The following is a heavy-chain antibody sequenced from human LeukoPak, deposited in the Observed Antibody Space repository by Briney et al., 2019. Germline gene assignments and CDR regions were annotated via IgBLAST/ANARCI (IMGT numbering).Heavy chain of an antibody. CDR3: AXGRYDYVWGSYPSCGYFDH. CDR1: GYSFTSYW. J-gene: IGHJ4*02. CDR2: IYPGDSDT. V-gene: IGHV5-51*01. D-gene: IGHD3-16*02. Sequence: GESLKISCKGSGYSFTSYWIGWVRQMPGKGLEWMGIIYPGDSDTRYSPSFQGQVTISADKSISTAYLQWSSLKASDTAMHYCAXGRYDYVWGSYPSCGYFDHWGQGTLVTVSS.